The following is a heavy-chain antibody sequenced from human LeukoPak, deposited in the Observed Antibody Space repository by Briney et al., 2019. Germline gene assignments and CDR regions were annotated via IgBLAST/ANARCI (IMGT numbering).Heavy chain of an antibody. V-gene: IGHV3-23*01. Sequence: GGSLRLSGAASGFTFSSYAMSWVRQAPGKGLEWVSGISDSGGSTYYADSVKGRFTISRDNSKNTLYLQMNSLRAEDTAVYYCARWAYDRGGFYYFDYWGQGTLVTVSS. CDR2: ISDSGGST. CDR3: ARWAYDRGGFYYFDY. J-gene: IGHJ4*02. D-gene: IGHD3-22*01. CDR1: GFTFSSYA.